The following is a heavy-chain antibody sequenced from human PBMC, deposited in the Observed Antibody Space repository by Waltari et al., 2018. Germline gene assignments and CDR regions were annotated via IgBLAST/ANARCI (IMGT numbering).Heavy chain of an antibody. Sequence: QAQLEESGGGLVKPGWSLRLSSAVSGFTFSVDYRSWIRQAPGKGLDWVSCISSGGGSIYYADSVKGRFSMSRDNARKSLYLQMNNLRAEDTAVYYCARVVRGLMIHPNGAFDIWGQGTKVTVSS. CDR2: ISSGGGSI. J-gene: IGHJ3*02. D-gene: IGHD3-10*01. CDR3: ARVVRGLMIHPNGAFDI. CDR1: GFTFSVDY. V-gene: IGHV3-11*01.